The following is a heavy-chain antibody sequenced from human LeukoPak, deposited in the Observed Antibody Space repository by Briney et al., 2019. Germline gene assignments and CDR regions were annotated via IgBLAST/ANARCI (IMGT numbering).Heavy chain of an antibody. V-gene: IGHV1-46*01. CDR3: ARRRGYGDYGGFDY. CDR2: INPSGGST. J-gene: IGHJ4*02. Sequence: ASVKVSCTASKYTFTTYYMHWVRQAPGQGLEWMGIINPSGGSTSYTQKFQGRVTMTRDTSTSTVYMELSSLRSEDTAVYYCARRRGYGDYGGFDYWGRGTLDPVSS. CDR1: KYTFTTYY. D-gene: IGHD4-17*01.